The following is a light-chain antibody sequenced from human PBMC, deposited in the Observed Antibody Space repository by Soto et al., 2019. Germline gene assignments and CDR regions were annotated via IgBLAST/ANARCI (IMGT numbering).Light chain of an antibody. V-gene: IGKV3-15*01. CDR3: QQYHIWPPWT. Sequence: EIVMTQFPDTLSVSPGEGATLSCRVSQSIRSNLAWYQQGPGQVPRLLMYGASTRADGIPARFTGSGSGTEFTLTISSLQSEDFAVYYCQQYHIWPPWTSGQGTKVDIK. J-gene: IGKJ1*01. CDR1: QSIRSN. CDR2: GAS.